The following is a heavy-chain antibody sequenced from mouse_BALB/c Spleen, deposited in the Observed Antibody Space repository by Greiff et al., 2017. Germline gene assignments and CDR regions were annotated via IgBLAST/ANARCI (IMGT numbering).Heavy chain of an antibody. CDR1: GYSITSDYA. CDR3: ARGGLTLYAMDY. Sequence: EVKLQESGPGLVKPSQSLSLTCTVTGYSITSDYAWNWIRQFPGNKLEWMGYISYSGSTSYNPSLKSRISITRDTSKNQFFLQLNSVTTEDTATYYCARGGLTLYAMDYWGQGTSVTVSS. D-gene: IGHD2-4*01. CDR2: ISYSGST. J-gene: IGHJ4*01. V-gene: IGHV3-2*02.